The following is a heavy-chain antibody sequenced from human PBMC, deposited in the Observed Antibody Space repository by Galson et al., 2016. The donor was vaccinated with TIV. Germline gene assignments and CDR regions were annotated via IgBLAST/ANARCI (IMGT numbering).Heavy chain of an antibody. J-gene: IGHJ5*02. D-gene: IGHD3-10*01. CDR3: ARSASAGSGWVDP. CDR1: GSSFTNYW. Sequence: QSGAEVKKPGESLRISCKTSGSSFTNYWITWVRQMPGKGLEWMGRIDSRDSYTNYSPTFEGHVTISTDKSISTAYQQWTSLKASDSAIYYCARSASAGSGWVDPWGQGTLVTVSS. V-gene: IGHV5-10-1*01. CDR2: IDSRDSYT.